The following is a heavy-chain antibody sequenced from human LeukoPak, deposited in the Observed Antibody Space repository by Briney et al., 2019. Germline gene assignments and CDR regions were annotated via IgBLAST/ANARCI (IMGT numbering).Heavy chain of an antibody. V-gene: IGHV4-39*01. CDR1: GGSISSSSAY. D-gene: IGHD5-18*01. Sequence: SETLSLTCTVSGGSISSSSAYCGWIRQPPGKGLEWIGSIYYSKNTYYNPSLKSRVTISADTSKNQFSLTLGSVSATDTAVYYCVSPRGFSYGYFDYWGQGTLVTVSS. J-gene: IGHJ4*02. CDR3: VSPRGFSYGYFDY. CDR2: IYYSKNT.